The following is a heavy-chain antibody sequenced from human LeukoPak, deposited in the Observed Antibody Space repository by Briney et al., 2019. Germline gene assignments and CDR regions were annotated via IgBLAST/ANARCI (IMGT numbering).Heavy chain of an antibody. J-gene: IGHJ5*02. CDR1: AYSFTDYF. D-gene: IGHD2-2*01. Sequence: ASVKVSCKASAYSFTDYFMYWVRQAPGQGPEWMGWINPNSGGTGYAQNFQGRVTMTSDTSISTAYMELSGLRSDDTAVYYCARGAAIVVIPAAKDNWFDPWGQGTLVTVSS. V-gene: IGHV1-2*02. CDR2: INPNSGGT. CDR3: ARGAAIVVIPAAKDNWFDP.